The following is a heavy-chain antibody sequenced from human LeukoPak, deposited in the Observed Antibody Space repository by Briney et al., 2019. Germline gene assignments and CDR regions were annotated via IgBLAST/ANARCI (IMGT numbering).Heavy chain of an antibody. V-gene: IGHV3-30*03. D-gene: IGHD6-19*01. Sequence: PGGSLRLSCAASGFTFSSYGMHWVRQAPGKGLEWVAVISYDGSNKYYADSVKGRFTISRDNSKNTLYLQMNSLKTEDTAVYYCTRDGYSSGWYGHWGQGTLVTVSS. CDR3: TRDGYSSGWYGH. CDR2: ISYDGSNK. J-gene: IGHJ4*02. CDR1: GFTFSSYG.